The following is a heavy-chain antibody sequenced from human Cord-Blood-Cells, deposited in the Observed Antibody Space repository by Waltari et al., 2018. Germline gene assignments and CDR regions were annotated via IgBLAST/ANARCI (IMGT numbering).Heavy chain of an antibody. CDR1: GGSVSSGSYY. V-gene: IGHV4-61*01. J-gene: IGHJ5*02. CDR3: ARFPYYDFWSGYYWFDP. CDR2: IYYSGST. D-gene: IGHD3-3*01. Sequence: QVQLQESGPGLVKPSETLSLTCTVSGGSVSSGSYYWSWIRQPPGKGLEWIGYIYYSGSTNYNPSLKSRVTISVDTSKNQFSLKLSSVTAADTAVYYCARFPYYDFWSGYYWFDPWGQGTLVTVSS.